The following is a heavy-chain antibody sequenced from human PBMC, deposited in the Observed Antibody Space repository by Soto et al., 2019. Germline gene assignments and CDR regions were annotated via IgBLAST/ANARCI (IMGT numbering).Heavy chain of an antibody. Sequence: ETLSLTCVVSGGSISDSDWWSWVRQPPGKGLEWVSAISSSGGSTDYADSVKGRFTISRDNSKNTLYLQMNSLRAEDTAVYYCAKHPSSGWYLDPFDYWGQGTLVTVSS. CDR2: ISSSGGST. D-gene: IGHD6-19*01. CDR1: GGSISDSD. J-gene: IGHJ4*02. V-gene: IGHV3-23*01. CDR3: AKHPSSGWYLDPFDY.